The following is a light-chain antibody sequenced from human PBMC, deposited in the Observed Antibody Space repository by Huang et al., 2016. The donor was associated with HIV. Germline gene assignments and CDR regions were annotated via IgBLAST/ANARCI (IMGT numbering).Light chain of an antibody. V-gene: IGKV1-NL1*01. CDR2: TDS. CDR1: QAIDNS. Sequence: DIQMTQSPSSLSASVGDRVTITCRASQAIDNSLAWYQQKPGKAPYVLLYTDSKLESGVPSRCSGRGSGTDYSLTISNLQPEDLATYYCQQYYTNRWTFGQGTKVEI. CDR3: QQYYTNRWT. J-gene: IGKJ1*01.